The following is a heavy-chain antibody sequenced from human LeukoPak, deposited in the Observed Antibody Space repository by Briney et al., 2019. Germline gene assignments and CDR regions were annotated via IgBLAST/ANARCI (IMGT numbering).Heavy chain of an antibody. CDR1: GLTFSIYE. D-gene: IGHD5-12*01. Sequence: HPGGSLRLSCAASGLTFSIYEMNWFRKAPGKGLEWVSYISSSGSTIYYADSVKGRFTISRDNAKNSLYLQMNSLRAEDTAVYCCARVATRRAYFDYWGQGTLVTVSS. J-gene: IGHJ4*02. V-gene: IGHV3-48*03. CDR2: ISSSGSTI. CDR3: ARVATRRAYFDY.